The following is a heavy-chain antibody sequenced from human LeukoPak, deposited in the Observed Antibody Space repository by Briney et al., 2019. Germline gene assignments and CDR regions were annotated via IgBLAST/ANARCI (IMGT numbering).Heavy chain of an antibody. Sequence: GGSLRLSCAASRFVFPSHGMHWVRQAPGKGLEWVAFIRYDGSDIYYADSVKGRFTISRDNSKKTLYLQLHSLRPDDTAVYYCVRDTSVGAAYFDVWGQGALVTVSS. V-gene: IGHV3-30*02. CDR2: IRYDGSDI. D-gene: IGHD2-15*01. CDR1: RFVFPSHG. J-gene: IGHJ4*02. CDR3: VRDTSVGAAYFDV.